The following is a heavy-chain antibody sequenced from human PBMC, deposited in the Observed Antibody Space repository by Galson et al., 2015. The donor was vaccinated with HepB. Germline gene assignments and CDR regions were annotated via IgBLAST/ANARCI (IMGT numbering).Heavy chain of an antibody. CDR2: LDPGDGET. Sequence: SVKVSCKVSGHSLSELSMHWVRQAPGEGPEGMGGLDPGDGETTYVKKFQGRVTMTEDTSTDTAYMELTSLNSEDTAVYYCTTRLGIRVSGVPMLGWFEPWGQGTLVTVSS. CDR1: GHSLSELS. CDR3: TTRLGIRVSGVPMLGWFEP. D-gene: IGHD3-3*02. V-gene: IGHV1-24*01. J-gene: IGHJ5*02.